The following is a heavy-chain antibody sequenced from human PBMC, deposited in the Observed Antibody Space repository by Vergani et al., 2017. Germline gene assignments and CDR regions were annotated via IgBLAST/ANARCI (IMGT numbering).Heavy chain of an antibody. Sequence: QMQLVQSGAEVKKTGSSMKVSCKASGYTFTDYYVHWVRQAPGQGLEWMGWIDPNSGGTNYAQKFQGRVTMTRDTSINKVYMALSRLRSDDTAVYYCARGTPLVLAGIVDYWGQGTLATVSS. D-gene: IGHD3-3*02. CDR3: ARGTPLVLAGIVDY. J-gene: IGHJ4*02. CDR2: IDPNSGGT. CDR1: GYTFTDYY. V-gene: IGHV1-2*02.